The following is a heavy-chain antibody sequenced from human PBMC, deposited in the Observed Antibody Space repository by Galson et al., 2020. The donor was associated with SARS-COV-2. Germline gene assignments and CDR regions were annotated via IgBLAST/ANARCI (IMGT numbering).Heavy chain of an antibody. CDR1: GGSISSGGYY. D-gene: IGHD1-1*01. J-gene: IGHJ4*02. CDR2: INYSGST. CDR3: ARNKQLLFDY. Sequence: SQTLSLTCTVSGGSISSGGYYWSWIRQHPGKGLEWIGYINYSGSTYYNPSLKSRVIISVDTSKNQFSLKLRSVTAADTAVYYCARNKQLLFDYWGQGTLVTVSS. V-gene: IGHV4-31*03.